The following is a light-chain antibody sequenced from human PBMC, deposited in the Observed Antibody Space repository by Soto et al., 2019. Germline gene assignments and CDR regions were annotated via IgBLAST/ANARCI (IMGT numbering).Light chain of an antibody. CDR1: QSVSSSY. Sequence: EIVLTQSPGTMSLSPGERATLSCRASQSVSSSYLAWYQQKPGQAPRLLIYDASSRATGIPDRFSGSGSGTDVDLTIRRLEAEDFAVYYCLQYGSSPRFTFGPGTNVDIK. CDR2: DAS. V-gene: IGKV3-20*01. J-gene: IGKJ3*01. CDR3: LQYGSSPRFT.